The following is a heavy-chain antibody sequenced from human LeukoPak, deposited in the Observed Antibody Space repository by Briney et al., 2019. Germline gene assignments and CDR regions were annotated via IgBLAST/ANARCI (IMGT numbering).Heavy chain of an antibody. Sequence: SETLSLTCAVYGGSFSGYYWSWIRQPPGKGLEWIGEINHSGSTNYNPSLKSRVTISVDTSKNQFSLKLSSVTAADTAVYYCARDYHGVAGMADYWGQGTLVTVSS. CDR3: ARDYHGVAGMADY. J-gene: IGHJ4*02. CDR2: INHSGST. V-gene: IGHV4-34*01. CDR1: GGSFSGYY. D-gene: IGHD6-19*01.